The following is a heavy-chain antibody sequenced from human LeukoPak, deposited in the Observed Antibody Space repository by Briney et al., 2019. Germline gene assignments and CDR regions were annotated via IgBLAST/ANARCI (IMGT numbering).Heavy chain of an antibody. CDR2: IYYSGST. V-gene: IGHV4-39*07. J-gene: IGHJ4*02. CDR3: ARGLGLPQFDY. CDR1: GGSISSSSYY. Sequence: SETLSLTCTVSGGSISSSSYYWGWIRQPPGKGLEWIGSIYYSGSTYYSSSLKSRVTISVDTSKNQFSLKLSSVTAADTAVYYCARGLGLPQFDYWGQGTLVTVSS. D-gene: IGHD2/OR15-2a*01.